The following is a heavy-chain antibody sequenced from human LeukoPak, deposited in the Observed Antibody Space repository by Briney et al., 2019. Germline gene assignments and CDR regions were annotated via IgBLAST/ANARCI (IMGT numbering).Heavy chain of an antibody. CDR3: ANAHITEDTAMVGGEAFDI. CDR2: ISYDGSNK. D-gene: IGHD5-18*01. V-gene: IGHV3-30*18. CDR1: GFTFSSYG. J-gene: IGHJ3*02. Sequence: GGSLRLSCAASGFTFSSYGMHWVRQAPGKGLEWVAVISYDGSNKYYADSVKDRFTISRDNSKNTLYLQMNSLRAEDTAVYYCANAHITEDTAMVGGEAFDIWGQGTMVTVSS.